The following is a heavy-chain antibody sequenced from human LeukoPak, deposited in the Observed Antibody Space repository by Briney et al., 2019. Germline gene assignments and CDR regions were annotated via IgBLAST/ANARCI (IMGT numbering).Heavy chain of an antibody. V-gene: IGHV1-3*01. Sequence: ASVKVSCTASGYTFSSYGFSWVRQAPGQGLEWMGWINAGNGNTKYSQKFQGRVTITRDTSASTAYMELSSLRSEDTAVYYCARTVTVAGNWFDPWGQGTLVTVSS. D-gene: IGHD6-19*01. CDR1: GYTFSSYG. CDR2: INAGNGNT. J-gene: IGHJ5*02. CDR3: ARTVTVAGNWFDP.